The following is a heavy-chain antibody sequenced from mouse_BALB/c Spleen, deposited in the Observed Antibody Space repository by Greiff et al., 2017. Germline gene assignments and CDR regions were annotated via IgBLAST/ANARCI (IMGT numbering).Heavy chain of an antibody. D-gene: IGHD2-2*01. CDR3: ARSDGYDYYFDY. CDR1: GFTFSSFG. CDR2: ISSGSSTI. Sequence: DVKLVESGGGLVQPGGSRKLSCAASGFTFSSFGMHWVRQAPEKGLEWVAYISSGSSTIYYADTVKGRFTISRDNPKNTLFLQMTSLRSEDTAMYYCARSDGYDYYFDYWGQGTTLTVSS. J-gene: IGHJ2*01. V-gene: IGHV5-17*02.